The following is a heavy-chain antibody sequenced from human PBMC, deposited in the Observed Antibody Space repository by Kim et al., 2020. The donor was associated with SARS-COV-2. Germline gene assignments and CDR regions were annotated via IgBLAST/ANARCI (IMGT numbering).Heavy chain of an antibody. Sequence: GGSLRLSCATSGFAFNVFGMHWVRQAPGKGLEWLADIGHDGNFKYYADSVKGRFTISRDNSRNTLYLQMSSPRVEDTAVYYCVRDLNYGHHADYWCQGTLVTLSS. CDR2: IGHDGNFK. CDR3: VRDLNYGHHADY. V-gene: IGHV3-33*01. CDR1: GFAFNVFG. J-gene: IGHJ4*02. D-gene: IGHD1-7*01.